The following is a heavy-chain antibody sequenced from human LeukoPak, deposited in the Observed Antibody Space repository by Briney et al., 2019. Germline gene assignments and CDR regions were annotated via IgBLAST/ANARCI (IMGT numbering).Heavy chain of an antibody. V-gene: IGHV4-39*07. CDR3: ARGRGLPAAKNWFDP. Sequence: SETLSLTCTVSGCTISSSSYYWGWIRQPPGKGLEWIGSIYYSGSTYYNPSLKRRVTLSVDTPKNQCSLKVSSVTAADTAVYYCARGRGLPAAKNWFDPWGQGTLVTVSS. J-gene: IGHJ5*02. CDR2: IYYSGST. D-gene: IGHD2-2*01. CDR1: GCTISSSSYY.